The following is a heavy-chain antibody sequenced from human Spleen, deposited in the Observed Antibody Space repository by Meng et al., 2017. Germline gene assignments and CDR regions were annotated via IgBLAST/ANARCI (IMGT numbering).Heavy chain of an antibody. Sequence: QVQRQPSGPGPVTPSPTLSLTCPISGDSVSSKSAAWHWIRQSPSRGLEWLGRTYYRSKWSKDYAVSVKSRITVNPDTSKNQFSLQLNAVTPGDTAVYYCARVGAGGVLDFWGQGTLVTVSS. D-gene: IGHD3-16*01. CDR2: TYYRSKWSK. J-gene: IGHJ4*02. CDR1: GDSVSSKSAA. CDR3: ARVGAGGVLDF. V-gene: IGHV6-1*01.